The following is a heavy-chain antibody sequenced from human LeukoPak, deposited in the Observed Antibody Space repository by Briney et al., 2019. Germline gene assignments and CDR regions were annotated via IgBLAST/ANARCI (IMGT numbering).Heavy chain of an antibody. J-gene: IGHJ4*02. V-gene: IGHV1-2*06. CDR2: INPNSGGT. CDR3: ARLAVAGTGVSPDY. CDR1: GYTFTGYY. Sequence: ASVKVSCQASGYTFTGYYMHWVRQAPGQGLEWMGRINPNSGGTNYAQKFQGRVTMTRDTSISTAYMELSRLRSDDTAVYYCARLAVAGTGVSPDYWGQGTLVTVSS. D-gene: IGHD6-19*01.